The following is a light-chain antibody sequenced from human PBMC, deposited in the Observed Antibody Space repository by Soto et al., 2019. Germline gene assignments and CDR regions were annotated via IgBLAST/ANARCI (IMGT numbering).Light chain of an antibody. CDR3: CSYAGSITYV. CDR2: EVS. J-gene: IGLJ1*01. V-gene: IGLV2-23*02. Sequence: HSALTQPASVSGSPGQSITIACTGTSSDVGSYNLVSWYQQHPGKAPKLMIYEVSKRPSGVSNRFSGSKSGNTASLTISRLQAEYEADYYCCSYAGSITYVFGTGTKVTVL. CDR1: SSDVGSYNL.